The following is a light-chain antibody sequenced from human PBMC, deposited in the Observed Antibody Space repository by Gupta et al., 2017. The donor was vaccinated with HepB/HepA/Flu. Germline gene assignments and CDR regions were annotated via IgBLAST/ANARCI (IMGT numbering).Light chain of an antibody. CDR3: RQGTHGHPMFT. CDR1: QSIVYSDGNTA. J-gene: IGKJ2*01. Sequence: DVVMTQSPLSLPVTLGQPASLSCRSSQSIVYSDGNTALNWFKKRPCQAPMRLIYNVSNRDSGVNDRFSGSGEGTDSKLKINSGEAEDVGFYYCRQGTHGHPMFTFGQGTKLEIK. CDR2: NVS. V-gene: IGKV2-30*01.